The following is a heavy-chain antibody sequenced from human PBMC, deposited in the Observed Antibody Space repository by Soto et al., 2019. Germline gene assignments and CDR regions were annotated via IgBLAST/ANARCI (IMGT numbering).Heavy chain of an antibody. CDR1: GGTFSSYA. D-gene: IGHD6-13*01. Sequence: GASVKVSCKASGGTFSSYAISWVRQAPGQGLEWMGGIIPIFGTANYAQKFQGRVTITADESTSTAYMELSSLRSEDTAVYYCARGPGTPSHYYGMDVWGQGTTVTVSS. CDR3: ARGPGTPSHYYGMDV. V-gene: IGHV1-69*13. J-gene: IGHJ6*02. CDR2: IIPIFGTA.